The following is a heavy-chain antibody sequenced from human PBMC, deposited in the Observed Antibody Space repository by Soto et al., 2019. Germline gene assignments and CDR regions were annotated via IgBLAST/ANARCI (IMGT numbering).Heavy chain of an antibody. Sequence: EVQLFESGGGLVQPGGSLRLSCAASGFTFSIYAMSWVRQAPGRGLEWLSVISGSGGSTYYADSVKGRFTISRDNSKNTLYLQMNSLRAEDTAVYYCAKARTYYYYGMDVWGQGTTVTVSS. CDR2: ISGSGGST. CDR1: GFTFSIYA. V-gene: IGHV3-23*01. CDR3: AKARTYYYYGMDV. J-gene: IGHJ6*02.